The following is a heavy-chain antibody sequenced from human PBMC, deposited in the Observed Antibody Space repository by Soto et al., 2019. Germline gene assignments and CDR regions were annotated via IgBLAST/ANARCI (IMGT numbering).Heavy chain of an antibody. J-gene: IGHJ4*02. CDR1: GFTFSSYS. Sequence: RLLESGGGLVQPGGSLRLSCASSGFTFSSYSMSWVRQAPGKGLEWVSTMGTRASTYYGDSVRGLFTISRDNSRNTLYLKMNSLRAEDTAVYYFADITSYCTSAKSDWSQRTLVTVSS. V-gene: IGHV3-23*01. D-gene: IGHD2-2*01. CDR2: MGTRAST. CDR3: ADITSYCTSAKSD.